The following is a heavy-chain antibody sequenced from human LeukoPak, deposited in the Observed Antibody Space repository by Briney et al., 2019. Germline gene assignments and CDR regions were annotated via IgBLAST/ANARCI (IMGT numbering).Heavy chain of an antibody. CDR2: IYYSEIS. Sequence: SETLSLTCSVSGGSITSYYWSWMRQPPGKGLEWIGQIYYSEISNYNPSLKSRVTISVDTSKNQFSLKLNSVTAADTAVYYCAGWLGVSSVFWGQGALATVSS. D-gene: IGHD3-10*01. V-gene: IGHV4-59*08. J-gene: IGHJ4*02. CDR3: AGWLGVSSVF. CDR1: GGSITSYY.